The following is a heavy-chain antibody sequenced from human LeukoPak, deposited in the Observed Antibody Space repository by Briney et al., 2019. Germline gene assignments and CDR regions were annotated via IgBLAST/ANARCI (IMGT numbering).Heavy chain of an antibody. CDR1: GGSFSGYY. D-gene: IGHD4-23*01. Sequence: SETLSLTCAVYGGSFSGYYWSWIRQPPGKGLEWIGEINHSGSTNYNPSLKSRVTISVDTSKNQFSLKLSSVTAADTAVYCCARGYGGNYDYWGQGTLVTVSS. CDR2: INHSGST. CDR3: ARGYGGNYDY. V-gene: IGHV4-34*01. J-gene: IGHJ4*02.